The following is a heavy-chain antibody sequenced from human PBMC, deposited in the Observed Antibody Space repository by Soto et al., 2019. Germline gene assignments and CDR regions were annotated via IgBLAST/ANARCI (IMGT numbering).Heavy chain of an antibody. Sequence: QVQLVQSGAEVKKPGSSVKVSCKASGGTFSSYAISWVRQAPGQGLEWMGGIIPIFGTANYAQKFQGRVTITADESTSTGYMELSSLRSEDTAVYYCARDLDGYSYGYGLRGWFDPWGQGTLVTVSS. CDR3: ARDLDGYSYGYGLRGWFDP. J-gene: IGHJ5*02. V-gene: IGHV1-69*12. CDR2: IIPIFGTA. D-gene: IGHD5-18*01. CDR1: GGTFSSYA.